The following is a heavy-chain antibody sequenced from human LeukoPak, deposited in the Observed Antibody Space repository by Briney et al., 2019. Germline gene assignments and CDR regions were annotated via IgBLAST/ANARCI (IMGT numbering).Heavy chain of an antibody. V-gene: IGHV3-48*03. D-gene: IGHD6-13*01. CDR1: GFTFSSYE. CDR3: ARDLRYSSSYAPFDY. CDR2: ISSSGSTI. J-gene: IGHJ4*02. Sequence: GGSLRLSCAASGFTFSSYEMNWVRQAPGKGLEWVSYISSSGSTIYYADSVKGRFTISRENAKNSLYLQMNSLRAEDTAVYYCARDLRYSSSYAPFDYWGQGTLVTVSS.